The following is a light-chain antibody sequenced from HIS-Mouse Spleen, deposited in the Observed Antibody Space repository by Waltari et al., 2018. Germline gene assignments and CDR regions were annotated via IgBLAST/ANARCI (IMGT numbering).Light chain of an antibody. Sequence: SYELTQPPSVSVSPGQTARITCSGDALPNKYAYWDQQKAGQAPVLVIYEDSKRPSGIPERFSGSSSGTMATLTISGAQVEDEADYYCYSTDSSGNHRVFGGGTKLTVL. V-gene: IGLV3-10*01. CDR1: ALPNKY. J-gene: IGLJ2*01. CDR2: EDS. CDR3: YSTDSSGNHRV.